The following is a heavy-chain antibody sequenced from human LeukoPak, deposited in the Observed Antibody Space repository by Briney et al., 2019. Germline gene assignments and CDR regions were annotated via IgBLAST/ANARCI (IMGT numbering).Heavy chain of an antibody. J-gene: IGHJ4*02. CDR2: ISGRGSGGST. CDR1: GFTFSNSA. Sequence: GGSLRLSCAASGFTFSNSAMTWIRQLPGKGLEWVSNISGRGSGGSTYYADSVKGRFSISRDNSKNTLYLQMNSLRAEDTAVYYCAKSGYNRFDYWGQGTLVTVSS. CDR3: AKSGYNRFDY. V-gene: IGHV3-23*01. D-gene: IGHD5-24*01.